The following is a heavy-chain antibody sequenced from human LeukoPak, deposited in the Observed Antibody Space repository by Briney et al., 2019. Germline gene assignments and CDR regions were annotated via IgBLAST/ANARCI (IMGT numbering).Heavy chain of an antibody. CDR3: AQGGGSYYYYGMDV. Sequence: TGGSLRLSCAASGFTFSSYGMHWVRQAPVKGLEWVSAISGSGGSTYYADSVKGRFTISRDNSKNTLYLQMNSLRAEDTAVYYCAQGGGSYYYYGMDVWGQGTTVTVSS. V-gene: IGHV3-23*01. J-gene: IGHJ6*02. CDR1: GFTFSSYG. D-gene: IGHD1-1*01. CDR2: ISGSGGST.